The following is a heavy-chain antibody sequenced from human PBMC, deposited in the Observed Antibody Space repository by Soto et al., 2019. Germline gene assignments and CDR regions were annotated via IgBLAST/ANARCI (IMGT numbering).Heavy chain of an antibody. J-gene: IGHJ4*02. CDR2: IYHRGST. D-gene: IGHD3-10*01. Sequence: QLQLQESGSGLVKPSQTLSLTCAVSGGSISSGGYSWSWIRQPPGKGLEWIGDIYHRGSTYYNPSLQSRVTITVDRSKNQFSLKLSSVTAADTAVYYCARGGGGYSDYWGQGTLVTVSS. CDR3: ARGGGGYSDY. V-gene: IGHV4-30-2*01. CDR1: GGSISSGGYS.